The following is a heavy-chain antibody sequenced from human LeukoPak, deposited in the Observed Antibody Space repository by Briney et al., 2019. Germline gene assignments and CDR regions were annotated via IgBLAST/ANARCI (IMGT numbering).Heavy chain of an antibody. J-gene: IGHJ6*02. D-gene: IGHD4-17*01. CDR2: ISGSGGST. Sequence: GGSLRLSCAASGFTFSSYAMSWVRQAPGKGLEWVSAISGSGGSTHYADSVKGRFTISRDNSKNTLYLQMNSLRAEDTAVYYCAKRANTVTTAYYYYGMDVWGQGTTVTVSS. CDR1: GFTFSSYA. CDR3: AKRANTVTTAYYYYGMDV. V-gene: IGHV3-23*01.